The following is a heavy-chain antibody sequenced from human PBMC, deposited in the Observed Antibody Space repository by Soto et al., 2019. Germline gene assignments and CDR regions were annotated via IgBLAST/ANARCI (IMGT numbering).Heavy chain of an antibody. CDR3: QNVYNWHYGADFDY. V-gene: IGHV3-23*01. D-gene: IGHD1-7*01. Sequence: GGSLRLSCAASGLSFSNFAMSWVSGVRQAPGQGLEWVSTIGVGGRTYYADSVKGRFTISRDNSKKMVYMEMKSLRAEDAAVYYCQNVYNWHYGADFDYWGQGTLVTVSS. J-gene: IGHJ4*02. CDR2: IGVGGRT. CDR1: GLSFSNFA.